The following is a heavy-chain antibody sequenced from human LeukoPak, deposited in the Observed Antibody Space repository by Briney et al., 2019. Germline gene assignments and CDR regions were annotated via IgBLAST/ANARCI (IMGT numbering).Heavy chain of an antibody. CDR1: GGSISSSSYY. V-gene: IGHV4-61*05. J-gene: IGHJ4*02. CDR3: ARSAGAYGGYSTDY. D-gene: IGHD5-12*01. Sequence: SETLSLTCTVSGGSISSSSYYWGWIRQPPGKGLEWIGYIYYSGSTNYNPSLKSRVTVSVDTSKNQFSLKLSSVTAADTAVYYCARSAGAYGGYSTDYWGQGTLVTVSS. CDR2: IYYSGST.